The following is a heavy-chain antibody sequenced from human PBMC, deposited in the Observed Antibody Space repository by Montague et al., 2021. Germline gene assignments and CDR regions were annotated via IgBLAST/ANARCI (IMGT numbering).Heavy chain of an antibody. V-gene: IGHV3-23*01. CDR2: ITGSGATT. J-gene: IGHJ5*02. CDR1: GFTFSNYG. CDR3: ARGRGVSSGIGQLDP. D-gene: IGHD3-22*01. Sequence: SLRLSCAASGFTFSNYGMSWVRQAPGKGLEWVSSITGSGATTYYADSVKGRLTIPRDISETTLYLQMNNLRAEDTALYYCARGRGVSSGIGQLDPWGQGTLVTVSS.